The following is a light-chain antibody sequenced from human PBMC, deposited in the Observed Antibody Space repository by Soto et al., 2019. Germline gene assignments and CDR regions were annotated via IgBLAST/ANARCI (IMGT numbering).Light chain of an antibody. CDR3: QSYDSSLSAYV. J-gene: IGLJ1*01. V-gene: IGLV1-40*01. CDR1: SSNIGAGYD. Sequence: QSALTQPPSVSGAPGQRVTISCTGSSSNIGAGYDVHWYQQLPGTAPKLLIYGNSNRPSGVPDRFSVSKSGTSASLAITGLQAEDEADYYCQSYDSSLSAYVFGTVTKVTVL. CDR2: GNS.